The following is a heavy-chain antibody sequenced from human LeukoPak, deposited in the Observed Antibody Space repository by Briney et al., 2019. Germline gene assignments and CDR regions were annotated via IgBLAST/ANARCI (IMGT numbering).Heavy chain of an antibody. J-gene: IGHJ4*02. CDR3: AKDRGCSGGSCYYIDFDY. CDR2: ISGSGGST. Sequence: HPGGSLRLSCAASGFTFSSYAMSWARQAPGKGLEWVSAISGSGGSTYYADSVKGRFTISRDNSKNTLYLQMNSLRAEDTAVYYCAKDRGCSGGSCYYIDFDYWGQGTLVTVSS. D-gene: IGHD2-15*01. CDR1: GFTFSSYA. V-gene: IGHV3-23*01.